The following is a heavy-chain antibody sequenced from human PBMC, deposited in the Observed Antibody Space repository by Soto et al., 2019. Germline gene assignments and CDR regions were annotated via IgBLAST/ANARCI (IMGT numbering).Heavy chain of an antibody. CDR2: INPSGGST. D-gene: IGHD6-6*01. CDR3: ARGAEYSSSFDY. Sequence: VASVKVSCKASGYTFTSYYIHWVRQAPGQGPEWMGIINPSGGSTSYAQKFQGRVTMTRDTSTSTVFMELSSLTSEDTAVFYCARGAEYSSSFDYWGQGTLVTVSS. CDR1: GYTFTSYY. J-gene: IGHJ4*02. V-gene: IGHV1-46*01.